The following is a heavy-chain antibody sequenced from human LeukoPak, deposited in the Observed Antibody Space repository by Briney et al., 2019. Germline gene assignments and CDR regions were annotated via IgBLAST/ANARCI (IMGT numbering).Heavy chain of an antibody. CDR1: GFTFSNYG. CDR2: ISYDGSNK. CDR3: AKDGPGSSGSLGYFDY. Sequence: PGRSLRLSCAASGFTFSNYGMHWVRQAPGKGLEWVAVISYDGSNKYYAGSVKGRFTISRDDSKNTLYLQMNSLRAEDTAVYYCAKDGPGSSGSLGYFDYWGQGTLVTVSS. D-gene: IGHD3-10*01. V-gene: IGHV3-30*18. J-gene: IGHJ4*02.